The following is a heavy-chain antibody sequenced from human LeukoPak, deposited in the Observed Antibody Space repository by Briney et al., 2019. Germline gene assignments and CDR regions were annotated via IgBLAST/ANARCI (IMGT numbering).Heavy chain of an antibody. CDR3: ARGGGYDPPLFDY. J-gene: IGHJ4*02. Sequence: GSLRLSCAASGFTFSNAWMSWVRQAPGKGLEWIGYIYHSGSTYYNPSLKSRVTISVDRSKNQFSLKLSSVTAADTAVYYCARGGGYDPPLFDYWGQGTLVTVSS. CDR1: GFTFSNAW. CDR2: IYHSGST. D-gene: IGHD5-12*01. V-gene: IGHV4-4*02.